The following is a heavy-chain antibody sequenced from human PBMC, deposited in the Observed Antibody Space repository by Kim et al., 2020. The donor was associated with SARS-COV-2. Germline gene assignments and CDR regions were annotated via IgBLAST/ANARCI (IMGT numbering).Heavy chain of an antibody. V-gene: IGHV1-69*01. J-gene: IGHJ4*02. D-gene: IGHD5-12*01. CDR3: ARGRVEMATIDY. Sequence: NYAQKCPGRVTITADEAKSTAYMELSSLRSEDTAVYYCARGRVEMATIDYWGQGTLVTVSS.